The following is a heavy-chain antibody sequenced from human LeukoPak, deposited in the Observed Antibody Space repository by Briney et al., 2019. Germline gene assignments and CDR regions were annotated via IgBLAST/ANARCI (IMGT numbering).Heavy chain of an antibody. D-gene: IGHD7-27*01. J-gene: IGHJ5*02. V-gene: IGHV4-31*03. CDR3: ARDLTGDQFFDP. CDR1: GGSISNDGYY. CDR2: IYYNGST. Sequence: SQTLSLTCNVSGGSISNDGYYWSWIRQPPGKGLEWLGYIYYNGSTYYNPSLKSRVTLSVDTSKSQFSLRLSSVTAADTAVYYCARDLTGDQFFDPWGQGTLVTVSS.